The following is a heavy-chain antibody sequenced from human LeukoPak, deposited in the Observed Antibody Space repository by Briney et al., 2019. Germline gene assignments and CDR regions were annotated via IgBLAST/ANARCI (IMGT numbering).Heavy chain of an antibody. CDR1: GFTFDDYG. CDR2: LNWNGGSK. V-gene: IGHV3-20*01. D-gene: IGHD3-10*01. J-gene: IGHJ5*02. CDR3: VRGTGGSGSYYILDR. Sequence: RTGGSLRLSCAASGFTFDDYGMSWVRQAPGKGLEWVSGLNWNGGSKGYADSVKGRFTVSRDNRKNSVYLQMNSLRAEDTALYHCVRGTGGSGSYYILDRWGQGTLVTVSS.